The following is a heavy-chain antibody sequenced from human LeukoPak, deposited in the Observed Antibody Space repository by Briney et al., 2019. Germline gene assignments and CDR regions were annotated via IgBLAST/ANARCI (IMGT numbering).Heavy chain of an antibody. CDR2: IYYSGST. Sequence: PSEPLSLTCTVSGGSISSGGYYWSWIRQHPGKGLEWIGYIYYSGSTYYNPSLKSRVTISVDTSKNQFSLKLSSVTAADTAVYYCARDSFLYYYDSSGWGAFDIWGQGTMVTVSS. V-gene: IGHV4-31*03. CDR1: GGSISSGGYY. D-gene: IGHD3-22*01. CDR3: ARDSFLYYYDSSGWGAFDI. J-gene: IGHJ3*02.